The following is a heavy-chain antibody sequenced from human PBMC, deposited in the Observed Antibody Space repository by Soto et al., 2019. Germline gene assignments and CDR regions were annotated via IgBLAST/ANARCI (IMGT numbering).Heavy chain of an antibody. D-gene: IGHD5-18*01. CDR2: IIPIFGTA. Sequence: SVKVSCKASGGTFSSYAISWVRQAPGQGLEWMGGIIPIFGTANYAQKFQGRVTITADESTRTAYMELSSLRSEDTAVYYCARSIQLWFYFDYWGQGTLVTVSS. J-gene: IGHJ4*02. CDR1: GGTFSSYA. V-gene: IGHV1-69*13. CDR3: ARSIQLWFYFDY.